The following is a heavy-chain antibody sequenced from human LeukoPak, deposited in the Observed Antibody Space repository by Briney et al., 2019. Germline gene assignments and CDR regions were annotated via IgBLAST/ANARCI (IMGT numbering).Heavy chain of an antibody. J-gene: IGHJ6*03. CDR2: ISAYNGNT. CDR3: ARARVVVVRGVITYMDV. CDR1: GYIFTGYY. V-gene: IGHV1-18*04. Sequence: ASVKVSCKASGYIFTGYYMHWVRQAPGQGLEWMGWISAYNGNTNNAQKLQGRVTMTTDTSTSTAYMELRSLRSDDTAVYYCARARVVVVRGVITYMDVWGKGTTVTISS. D-gene: IGHD3-10*01.